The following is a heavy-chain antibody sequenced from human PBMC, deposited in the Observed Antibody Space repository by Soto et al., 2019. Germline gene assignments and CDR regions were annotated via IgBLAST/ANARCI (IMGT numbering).Heavy chain of an antibody. CDR1: GFTFSSYA. J-gene: IGHJ6*02. Sequence: GGSLRLSCAASGFTFSSYAMHWVRQAPGKGLEWVAVISYDGSNKYYADSVKGRFTISRDNSKNTLYLQMNSLRAEDTAVYYCARNKISYGSGSDYYYYYGMDVWGQGTTVTVSS. CDR2: ISYDGSNK. V-gene: IGHV3-30-3*01. D-gene: IGHD3-10*01. CDR3: ARNKISYGSGSDYYYYYGMDV.